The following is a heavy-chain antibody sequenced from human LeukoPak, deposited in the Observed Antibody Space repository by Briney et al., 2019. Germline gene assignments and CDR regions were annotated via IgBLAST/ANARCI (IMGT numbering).Heavy chain of an antibody. D-gene: IGHD5-12*01. Sequence: WXXXVRQPPGKGLEWVANIKEDGSVKYYVDSVKGRFTIYRDNIKNVLYVQMNSLRADDTAVYFCARDSTWLLDYWGQGTLITVSS. CDR2: IKEDGSVK. V-gene: IGHV3-7*03. J-gene: IGHJ4*02. CDR3: ARDSTWLLDY. CDR1: W.